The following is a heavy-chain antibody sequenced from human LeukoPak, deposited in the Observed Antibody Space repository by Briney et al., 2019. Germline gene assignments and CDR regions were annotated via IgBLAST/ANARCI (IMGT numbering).Heavy chain of an antibody. Sequence: SETLSLTCAVYGGSFSGYYWSWIRQPPGKGLEWIGEINHSGSTNYNPSLKGRVTISVDTSKNQFSLKLSSVTAADTAVYYCARRLTYYDFWSGYSPFDYWGQGTLVTVSS. CDR1: GGSFSGYY. D-gene: IGHD3-3*01. J-gene: IGHJ4*02. CDR3: ARRLTYYDFWSGYSPFDY. CDR2: INHSGST. V-gene: IGHV4-34*01.